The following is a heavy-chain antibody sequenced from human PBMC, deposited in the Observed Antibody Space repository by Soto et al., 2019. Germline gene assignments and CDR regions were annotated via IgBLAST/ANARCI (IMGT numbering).Heavy chain of an antibody. Sequence: SETLSLTCAVSVDSISSGYHWAWIRQPPGKGLEWVASIYHSGTTYYNPSLTSRVTISVDTSKNQFSLKLSSVTAADSAVYYCARPDPVGYSPYCGQATLVTVSS. CDR3: ARPDPVGYSPY. CDR2: IYHSGTT. CDR1: VDSISSGYH. V-gene: IGHV4-38-2*01. J-gene: IGHJ4*02. D-gene: IGHD2-21*01.